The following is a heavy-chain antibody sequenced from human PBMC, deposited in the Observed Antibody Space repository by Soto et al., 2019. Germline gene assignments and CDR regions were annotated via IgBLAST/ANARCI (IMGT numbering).Heavy chain of an antibody. V-gene: IGHV1-46*01. Sequence: WASVKVSCKASGYTFTSYYMHWVRQAPGQGLEWMGIINPSGGSTSYAQKFQGRVTMTRDTSTSTVYMELSSLRSEDTAVYYCARDGRFGVVTWRGMDVWGQGTTVTVSS. CDR3: ARDGRFGVVTWRGMDV. CDR1: GYTFTSYY. D-gene: IGHD3-3*01. CDR2: INPSGGST. J-gene: IGHJ6*02.